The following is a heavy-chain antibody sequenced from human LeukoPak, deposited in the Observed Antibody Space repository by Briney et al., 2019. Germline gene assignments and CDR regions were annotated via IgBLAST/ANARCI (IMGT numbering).Heavy chain of an antibody. CDR3: AKKPGIAAAGRGDY. CDR1: GGSFSCYY. J-gene: IGHJ4*02. CDR2: INHSGST. V-gene: IGHV4-34*01. Sequence: SETLSLTCAVYGGSFSCYYWSWIRQPPGKGLEWIGEINHSGSTNYNPSLKSRVTISVDTSKNQFSLKLSSVTAADTAVYYCAKKPGIAAAGRGDYWGQGTLVTVSS. D-gene: IGHD6-13*01.